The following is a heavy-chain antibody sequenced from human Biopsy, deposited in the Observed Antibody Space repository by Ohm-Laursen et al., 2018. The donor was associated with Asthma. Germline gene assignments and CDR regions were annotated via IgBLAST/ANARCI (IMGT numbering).Heavy chain of an antibody. J-gene: IGHJ4*02. CDR1: GVSIRSYY. V-gene: IGHV4-59*01. D-gene: IGHD2-15*01. CDR3: AGFCSGGNCPDH. Sequence: TLSLTCTVSGVSIRSYYWTWIRQPPGKGLEWIGNIHYSGSTYSNPSLKSRVTMSVDTSKKQISLRLSSVIAADTAVYYCAGFCSGGNCPDHWGQGTLVTVSS. CDR2: IHYSGST.